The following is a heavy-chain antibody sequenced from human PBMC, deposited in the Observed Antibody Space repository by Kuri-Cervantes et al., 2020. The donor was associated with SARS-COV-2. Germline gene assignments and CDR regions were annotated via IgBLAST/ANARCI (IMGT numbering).Heavy chain of an antibody. CDR2: INHSGST. V-gene: IGHV4-34*01. Sequence: ESLKISCAVYGGSFSGYYWSWIRQPPGKGLEWIGEINHSGSTNYNPPLKSRVTISVDTSKNQFSLKLSSVTAADTAVYYCARGRRGYSYLAADVWGKGTTVTVSS. CDR1: GGSFSGYY. CDR3: ARGRRGYSYLAADV. D-gene: IGHD5-18*01. J-gene: IGHJ6*04.